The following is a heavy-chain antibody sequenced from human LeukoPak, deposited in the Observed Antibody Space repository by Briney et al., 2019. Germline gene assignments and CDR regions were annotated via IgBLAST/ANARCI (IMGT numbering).Heavy chain of an antibody. V-gene: IGHV3-23*01. CDR1: GLTFSSYG. Sequence: GGSLRLSCEASGLTFSSYGMSWVRQAPGKGLQWVSAITGAGGTTYYADSVKGRFTISRDNSKTMLYLQMNSLRAEDTAVYYCAKMQGYFDYWGQGTLVPVSS. J-gene: IGHJ4*02. CDR3: AKMQGYFDY. CDR2: ITGAGGTT.